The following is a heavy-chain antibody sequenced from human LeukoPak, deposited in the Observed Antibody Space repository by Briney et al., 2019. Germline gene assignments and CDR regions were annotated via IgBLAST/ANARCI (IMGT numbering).Heavy chain of an antibody. J-gene: IGHJ4*02. D-gene: IGHD3-3*01. Sequence: PGRSLRLSCAASGFTFSSYGMHWVRQAPGKGLEWVAVIWYDGSNKYYADSVKGRFTISRDNSKNTLYLQMNSLRAEDTAVYYCAKRSFGVVVDYWGQGTLVTVSS. CDR2: IWYDGSNK. CDR3: AKRSFGVVVDY. CDR1: GFTFSSYG. V-gene: IGHV3-33*06.